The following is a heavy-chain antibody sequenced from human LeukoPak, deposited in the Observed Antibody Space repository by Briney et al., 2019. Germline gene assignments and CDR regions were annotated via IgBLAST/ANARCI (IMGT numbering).Heavy chain of an antibody. Sequence: SGGSLRLSCAASGFTFSSYAMHWVRQAPGKGLEWVAVISYDGSNKYYADSVKGRFTISRDNSKNTLYLQMNSLRAEDTAVYYCAREHRDAFDIWGQGTMVTVSS. CDR3: AREHRDAFDI. CDR1: GFTFSSYA. J-gene: IGHJ3*02. V-gene: IGHV3-30-3*01. CDR2: ISYDGSNK.